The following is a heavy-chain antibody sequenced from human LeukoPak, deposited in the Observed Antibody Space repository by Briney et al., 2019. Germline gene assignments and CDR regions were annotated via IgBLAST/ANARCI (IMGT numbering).Heavy chain of an antibody. J-gene: IGHJ4*02. V-gene: IGHV1-69*06. CDR2: IIPIFGSS. CDR1: GGTFNNYA. D-gene: IGHD3-22*01. Sequence: SVKVSCKASGGTFNNYAINWVRQAPGQGLEWMGGIIPIFGSSNYAQKFQGRVTITADKSTSTAYMELSSLRSEDTAVYYCARTGITYYYDSSGSDGYFDYWGQGTLVTVSS. CDR3: ARTGITYYYDSSGSDGYFDY.